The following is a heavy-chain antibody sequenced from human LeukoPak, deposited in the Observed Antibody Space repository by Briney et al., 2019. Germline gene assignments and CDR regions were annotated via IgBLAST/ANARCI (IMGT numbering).Heavy chain of an antibody. CDR2: IRSSIYGGTP. J-gene: IGHJ4*02. CDR1: GFTFREFA. V-gene: IGHV3-49*03. CDR3: SREWGNGNDLRPDS. Sequence: GGSLRLSCASSGFTFREFAVSWFRQAPGKGLEWIGFIRSSIYGGTPKAAASVKGRFIFSRDDSKGVAYLRMNSLKTDDTAVYYCSREWGNGNDLRPDSWGQGTLVTVSS. D-gene: IGHD1-1*01.